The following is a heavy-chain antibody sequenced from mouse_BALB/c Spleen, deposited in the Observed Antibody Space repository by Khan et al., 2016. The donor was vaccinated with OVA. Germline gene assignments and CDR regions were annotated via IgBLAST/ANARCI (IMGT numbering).Heavy chain of an antibody. CDR1: GYTFTSYT. Sequence: QVQLQQSGAELARPGASVKMSCKASGYTFTSYTMHWVKQRPGQGLEWIGYINPSSGYTNYNQKFKDKATLTADKSSSTAYMQLSSLTSEDSAVYYCARAGAYYRNDGWFAYWGQGTLVTVSA. CDR3: ARAGAYYRNDGWFAY. J-gene: IGHJ3*01. V-gene: IGHV1-4*01. D-gene: IGHD2-14*01. CDR2: INPSSGYT.